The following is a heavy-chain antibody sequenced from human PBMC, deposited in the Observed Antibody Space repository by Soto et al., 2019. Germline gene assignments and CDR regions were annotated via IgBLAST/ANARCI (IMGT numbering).Heavy chain of an antibody. J-gene: IGHJ5*02. CDR2: INAGNGNT. CDR1: GYTFTSYA. CDR3: ARVGPIKTNNWFDP. Sequence: ASVKVSCKASGYTFTSYAMHWVRQAPGQRLEWMGWINAGNGNTKYSQKFQGRVTITRDTSASTAYMELSSLRSEDTAVYYCARVGPIKTNNWFDPWGQGTLVTVS. V-gene: IGHV1-3*01.